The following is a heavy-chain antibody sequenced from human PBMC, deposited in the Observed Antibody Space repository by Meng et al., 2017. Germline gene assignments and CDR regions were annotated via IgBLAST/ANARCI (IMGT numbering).Heavy chain of an antibody. Sequence: GQLQGSGPGLVKPSGTLSLTCAVSVGSISSSNWWSWVRQPPGKGLEWIGEIYHSGSTNYNPSLKSRVTISVDKSKNQFSLKLSSVTAADTAVYYCARVVAATTLFLDYWGQGTLVTVSS. CDR1: VGSISSSNW. J-gene: IGHJ4*02. CDR3: ARVVAATTLFLDY. V-gene: IGHV4-4*02. CDR2: IYHSGST. D-gene: IGHD2-15*01.